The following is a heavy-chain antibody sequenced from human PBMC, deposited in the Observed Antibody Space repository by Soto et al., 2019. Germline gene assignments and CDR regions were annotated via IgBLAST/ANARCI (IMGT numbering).Heavy chain of an antibody. D-gene: IGHD2-2*01. CDR1: GFTFSSYG. CDR3: ARELLGYCISTSCPFDY. V-gene: IGHV3-33*01. J-gene: IGHJ4*02. Sequence: PGGSLRLSCAASGFTFSSYGMHWVRQAPGKGLEWVAVIWYDGSNKYYADSVKGRFTISRDNSKNTLYLQMNSLRAEDTAVYYCARELLGYCISTSCPFDYWGQGTLVTVS. CDR2: IWYDGSNK.